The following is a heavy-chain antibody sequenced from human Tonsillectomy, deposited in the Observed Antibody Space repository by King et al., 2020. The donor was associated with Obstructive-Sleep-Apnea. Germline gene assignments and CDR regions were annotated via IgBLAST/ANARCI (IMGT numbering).Heavy chain of an antibody. V-gene: IGHV3-30*02. CDR3: AKDRVGSGSFFDY. Sequence: VQLVESGGGVVQPGGSLRLSCAASGFTFSSYGMHWVRQAPGKGLEWVAFIRYDGSNKYYADSVKGRFTISRDNSKNTLYLQMNSLRAEDTAVYYCAKDRVGSGSFFDYWGHGTLVTVSS. J-gene: IGHJ4*01. D-gene: IGHD3-10*01. CDR1: GFTFSSYG. CDR2: IRYDGSNK.